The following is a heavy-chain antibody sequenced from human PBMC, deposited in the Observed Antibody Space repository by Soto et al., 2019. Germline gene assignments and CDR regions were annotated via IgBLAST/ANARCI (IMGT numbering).Heavy chain of an antibody. D-gene: IGHD3-3*01. Sequence: GGSLRLSCAASGFTFSSYAMHWVRQAPGKGLEWVAVISYDGSNKYYADSVKGRFTISRDNSKNTLYLQMNSLRAEDTAVDYCARDRYYDFCSGYYPYYYYYGMDVWGQGTTVTVSS. CDR3: ARDRYYDFCSGYYPYYYYYGMDV. V-gene: IGHV3-30*04. J-gene: IGHJ6*02. CDR2: ISYDGSNK. CDR1: GFTFSSYA.